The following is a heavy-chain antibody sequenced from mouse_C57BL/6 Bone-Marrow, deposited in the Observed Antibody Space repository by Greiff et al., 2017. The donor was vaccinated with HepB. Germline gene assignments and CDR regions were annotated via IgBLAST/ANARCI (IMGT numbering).Heavy chain of an antibody. CDR3: ERKMCSKLYAVDY. D-gene: IGHD1-1*01. Sequence: VQLQQPGAELVMPGASVKLSCKASGYTFTSYWMHWVQQRPGQGLEWIGEIDPSDSYTNYNQKFKGQSTLTVDKSSSTAYMQLSSLTSEDSAVYYCERKMCSKLYAVDYWGQGTTVTVSS. CDR1: GYTFTSYW. V-gene: IGHV1-69*01. J-gene: IGHJ4*01. CDR2: IDPSDSYT.